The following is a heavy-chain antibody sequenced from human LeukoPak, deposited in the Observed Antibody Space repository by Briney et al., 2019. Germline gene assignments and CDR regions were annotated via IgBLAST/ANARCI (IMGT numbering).Heavy chain of an antibody. Sequence: SETLSLTWTVSGGSITSGDYYWSWIRQPPGKGLEWIGHIHYSGTTYYNSSLKSRVTISVDTSKKQFSLKLSSATAADTAVYYCARSYSGYGFGWFDPWGQGTLVTVSS. CDR3: ARSYSGYGFGWFDP. V-gene: IGHV4-30-4*01. D-gene: IGHD5-12*01. CDR2: IHYSGTT. J-gene: IGHJ5*02. CDR1: GGSITSGDYY.